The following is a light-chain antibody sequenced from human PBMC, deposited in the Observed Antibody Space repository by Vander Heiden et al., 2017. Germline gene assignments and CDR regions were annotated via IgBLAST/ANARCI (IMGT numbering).Light chain of an antibody. CDR2: EAS. J-gene: IGKJ1*01. CDR1: QSISSS. CDR3: QQYNPYAT. V-gene: IGKV1-5*03. Sequence: DIQMTQSPSILSASVGDRVTITCRASQSISSSLAWYQQKPGNAPKLLIYEASTLQGGVPSRFSGRASGTEFTLPISSLQPDDFATYYCQQYNPYATFGQGTKVEIK.